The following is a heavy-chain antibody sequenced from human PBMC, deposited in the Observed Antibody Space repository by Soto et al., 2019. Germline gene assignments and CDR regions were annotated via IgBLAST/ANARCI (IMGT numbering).Heavy chain of an antibody. CDR3: ARENYDILTGYPEYYYYYMDV. V-gene: IGHV1-3*01. J-gene: IGHJ6*03. CDR1: GYTFTSYA. Sequence: ASVKVSCKASGYTFTSYAMHWVRQAPGQRLEWMGWINAGNGNTKYSQKFQGRVTITRDTSASTAYMELSSLRSEDTAVYYCARENYDILTGYPEYYYYYMDVWGKGTTVTVSS. D-gene: IGHD3-9*01. CDR2: INAGNGNT.